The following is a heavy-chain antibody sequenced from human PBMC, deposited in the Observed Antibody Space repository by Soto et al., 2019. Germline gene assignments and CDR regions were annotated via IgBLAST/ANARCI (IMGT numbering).Heavy chain of an antibody. CDR2: IYYSGST. CDR1: GGSIISYY. Sequence: PSETLSLTCTVSGGSIISYYWSWIRQPPGKGLEWIGYIYYSGSTNYNPSLKSRVTISVDTSKNQFSLKLSSVTAADTAVYYCARTYCGGDCPAGDYYYGMDVWGQGTTVTVSS. D-gene: IGHD2-21*02. CDR3: ARTYCGGDCPAGDYYYGMDV. J-gene: IGHJ6*02. V-gene: IGHV4-59*01.